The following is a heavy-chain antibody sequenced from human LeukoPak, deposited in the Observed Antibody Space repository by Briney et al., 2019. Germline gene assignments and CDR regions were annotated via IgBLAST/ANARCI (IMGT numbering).Heavy chain of an antibody. CDR2: IDHSGRT. Sequence: SETLSLTCAVYGGSFSGYYWSWIRQPPGKGLEWIAEIDHSGRTNFNRSLKSRITISVDTSKKHFSLKLSSVTAADTTVYYCARKGLTKPLSVAVDFDSWGQGTLVTVSS. D-gene: IGHD6-19*01. CDR1: GGSFSGYY. V-gene: IGHV4-34*01. CDR3: ARKGLTKPLSVAVDFDS. J-gene: IGHJ4*02.